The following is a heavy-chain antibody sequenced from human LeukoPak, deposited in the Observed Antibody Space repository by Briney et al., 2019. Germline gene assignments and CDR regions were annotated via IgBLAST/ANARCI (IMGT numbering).Heavy chain of an antibody. CDR1: GGSFSGYY. CDR3: ARVHSGGLWFGELLPDY. Sequence: PSETLSLTCAVYGGSFSGYYWSWIRQPPGKGLEWIGEINHSGSTNYNPSLKSRVTISVDTSKNQFSLKLSSVTAADTAVYYCARVHSGGLWFGELLPDYWGQGTLVTVSS. V-gene: IGHV4-34*01. J-gene: IGHJ4*02. CDR2: INHSGST. D-gene: IGHD3-10*01.